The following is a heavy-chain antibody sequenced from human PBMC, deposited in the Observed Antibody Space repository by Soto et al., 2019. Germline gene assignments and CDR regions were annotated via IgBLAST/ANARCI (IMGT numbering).Heavy chain of an antibody. Sequence: SETLSLTCAVYGGSFSGYYWSWIRQPPGKGLEWIGEINHSGSTNYNPSLKSRVTISVDTSKNQFSLKLNSVTAADTAVYYCAISWGYTYGPLPIVYWGPGALVTVSS. D-gene: IGHD5-18*01. CDR2: INHSGST. V-gene: IGHV4-34*01. CDR1: GGSFSGYY. CDR3: AISWGYTYGPLPIVY. J-gene: IGHJ4*02.